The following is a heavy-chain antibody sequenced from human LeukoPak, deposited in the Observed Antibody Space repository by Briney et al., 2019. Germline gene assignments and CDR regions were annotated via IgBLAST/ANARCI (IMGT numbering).Heavy chain of an antibody. V-gene: IGHV1-46*01. CDR2: INPSGGST. CDR1: GYTFTSYY. CDR3: ATGAVVVTNPGYYYGMDV. J-gene: IGHJ6*02. D-gene: IGHD2-21*02. Sequence: ASVKVSCKASGYTFTSYYMHWVRQAPGQGLEWMGIINPSGGSTSYAQKFQGRVTMTRDTSTSTVYMELSSLRSEDTAVYYCATGAVVVTNPGYYYGMDVWGQGTTVTVSS.